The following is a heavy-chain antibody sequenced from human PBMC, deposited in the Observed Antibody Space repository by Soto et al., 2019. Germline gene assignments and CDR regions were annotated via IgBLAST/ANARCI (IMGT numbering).Heavy chain of an antibody. D-gene: IGHD3-3*01. J-gene: IGHJ5*02. Sequence: SGPTLVNPTETLTLSCTVSGFSLSNARMGVSCIRQPPENALEWLAHIFSNDEKSYSTSLKSRLTISKDTSKSQVVLTMTNMDPVDTATYYCARVKMGRDYDFWSGYHNWFDPWGQGTRVTVAS. CDR2: IFSNDEK. CDR1: GFSLSNARMG. CDR3: ARVKMGRDYDFWSGYHNWFDP. V-gene: IGHV2-26*01.